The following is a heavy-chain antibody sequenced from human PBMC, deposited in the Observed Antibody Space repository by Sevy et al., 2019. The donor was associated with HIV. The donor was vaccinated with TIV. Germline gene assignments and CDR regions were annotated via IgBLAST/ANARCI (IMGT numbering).Heavy chain of an antibody. CDR2: ISSSSSYI. CDR3: ARDGPGVVVADFDH. Sequence: GGSLRLSCAASGFTFSSYSMNWVRQAPGKGLEWVSSISSSSSYIYYADSMKGRFTISRDNAKNSLYLQMNSLRAEDTAVYYCARDGPGVVVADFDHWGQGTLVTVSS. CDR1: GFTFSSYS. V-gene: IGHV3-21*01. D-gene: IGHD2-15*01. J-gene: IGHJ4*02.